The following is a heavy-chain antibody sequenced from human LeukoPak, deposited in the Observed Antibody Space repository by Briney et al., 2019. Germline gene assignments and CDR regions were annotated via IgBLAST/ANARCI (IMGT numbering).Heavy chain of an antibody. CDR1: GGSISSSSYY. J-gene: IGHJ5*01. Sequence: SETLSLTCTVSGGSISSSSYYWGWIRQPPGKGLEWIGSIYYSGSTYYNPSLKSRVTISVDTSKNQFSLKLSSVTAADTAVYYCARDLWNFYDDSGYNRDFDSWGQGTLVTVSS. CDR3: ARDLWNFYDDSGYNRDFDS. CDR2: IYYSGST. V-gene: IGHV4-39*07. D-gene: IGHD3-22*01.